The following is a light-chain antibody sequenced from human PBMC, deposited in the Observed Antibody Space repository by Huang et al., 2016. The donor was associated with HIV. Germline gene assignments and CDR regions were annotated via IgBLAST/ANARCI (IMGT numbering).Light chain of an antibody. CDR2: RAS. Sequence: EILLTQSPDTLSLSPGERATLSCRASQSVNNNYLACYQQKPGQAPRLLVYRASTRATGSPDRFSGSGSGTEFTLTISRLEPDDFAVYYCQQFGSSPPYSFGQGTKLEIK. CDR3: QQFGSSPPYS. V-gene: IGKV3-20*01. J-gene: IGKJ2*03. CDR1: QSVNNNY.